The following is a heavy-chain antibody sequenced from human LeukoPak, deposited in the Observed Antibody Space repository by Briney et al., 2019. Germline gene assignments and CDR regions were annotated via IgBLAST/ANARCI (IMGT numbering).Heavy chain of an antibody. CDR2: VYYSGST. CDR3: AREQRYYDSSDYRYHYYGMDV. J-gene: IGHJ6*02. Sequence: KPSETLSLTCTVSAGSVSSTGYYWTWIRQPPGKGLEWIGSVYYSGSTYSTPPLQTRLTISIDTSKNQFSLKLNSVTAADTAVYYCAREQRYYDSSDYRYHYYGMDVWGQGTTVTVSS. D-gene: IGHD3-22*01. CDR1: AGSVSSTGYY. V-gene: IGHV4-39*07.